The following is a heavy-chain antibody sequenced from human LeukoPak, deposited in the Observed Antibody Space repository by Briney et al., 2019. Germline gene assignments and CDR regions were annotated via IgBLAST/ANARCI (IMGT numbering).Heavy chain of an antibody. D-gene: IGHD2-15*01. CDR3: ARERREYCSGGSCYPNFDY. Sequence: SVKVSCKASGGTFSSYAISWVRQAPGQGLEWMGGIIPIFGTANYAQKFQGRVTITADESTSTAYMELSSLRSEDTAVYYCARERREYCSGGSCYPNFDYWGQGTLVTVSS. CDR2: IIPIFGTA. CDR1: GGTFSSYA. V-gene: IGHV1-69*13. J-gene: IGHJ4*02.